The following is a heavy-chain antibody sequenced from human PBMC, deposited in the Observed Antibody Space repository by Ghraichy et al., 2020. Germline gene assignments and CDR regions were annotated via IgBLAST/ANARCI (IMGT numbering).Heavy chain of an antibody. CDR1: GGSFSGYY. V-gene: IGHV4-34*01. CDR3: ARGDIGYYFDY. J-gene: IGHJ4*02. D-gene: IGHD2-15*01. CDR2: INHSGST. Sequence: LSCAVYGGSFSGYYWSWIRQPPGKGLEWIGEINHSGSTNYNPSLKSRVTISVDTSKNQFSLKLSSVTAADTAVYYCARGDIGYYFDYWGQGTLVTVSS.